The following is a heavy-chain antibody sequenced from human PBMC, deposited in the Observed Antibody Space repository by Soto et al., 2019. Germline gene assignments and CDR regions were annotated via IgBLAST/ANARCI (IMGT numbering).Heavy chain of an antibody. CDR3: ARAFKDNFWSGYFSNYYYYYMDV. D-gene: IGHD3-3*01. J-gene: IGHJ6*03. V-gene: IGHV4-39*01. CDR2: IYYSGST. Sequence: SETLSLTCTVSGGSISSSSYYWGWIRQPPGKGLEWIGSIYYSGSTYYNPSLKSRVTISVDTSKNQFSLKLSSVTAADTAVYYCARAFKDNFWSGYFSNYYYYYMDVWGKGTTVTVSS. CDR1: GGSISSSSYY.